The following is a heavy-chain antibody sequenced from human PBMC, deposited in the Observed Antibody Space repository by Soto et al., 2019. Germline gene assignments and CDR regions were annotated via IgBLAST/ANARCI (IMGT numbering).Heavy chain of an antibody. CDR1: GYTFTSYG. V-gene: IGHV1-18*01. CDR3: ARESRYCSGGSCYFLPGIDY. J-gene: IGHJ4*02. D-gene: IGHD2-15*01. Sequence: ASVKVSCKTSGYTFTSYGISWVRQAPGQGLEWMGWISTYNANTNYAQKLQGRVTMTTDTSTSTAYMELRSLRSDDTAVYYCARESRYCSGGSCYFLPGIDYWGQGTLVTVSS. CDR2: ISTYNANT.